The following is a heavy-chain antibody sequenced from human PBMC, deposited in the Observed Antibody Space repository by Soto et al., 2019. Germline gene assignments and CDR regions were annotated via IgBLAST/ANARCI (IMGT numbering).Heavy chain of an antibody. CDR2: IAYSGDT. J-gene: IGHJ5*02. V-gene: IGHV4-31*11. D-gene: IGHD3-9*01. CDR3: ARDFERSEIDP. Sequence: SETLSLTCAASGGSIISADSYWFWIRKHPGKGLEWIGYIAYSGDTYYNPSLRSRATIPAAASENKFSLTLRSVTAADTAVYFCARDFERSEIDPWGQGTSVTVSS. CDR1: GGSIISADSY.